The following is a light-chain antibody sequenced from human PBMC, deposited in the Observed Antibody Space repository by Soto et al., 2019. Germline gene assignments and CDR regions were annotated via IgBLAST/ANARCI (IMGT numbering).Light chain of an antibody. V-gene: IGKV3-20*01. CDR3: QQYGSTIIT. Sequence: EIVLTQSPGTLSLSLGERVTLSCRASQSVDSSYLAWYQQKPGQAPRLLLYGASSRATGIPDRFSGSGSGTDFTLTISRLEPEDFAVYYCQQYGSTIITFGPGTKVDIK. J-gene: IGKJ3*01. CDR2: GAS. CDR1: QSVDSSY.